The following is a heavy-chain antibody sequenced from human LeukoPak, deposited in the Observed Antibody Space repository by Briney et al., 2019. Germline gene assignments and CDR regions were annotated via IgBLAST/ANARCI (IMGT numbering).Heavy chain of an antibody. D-gene: IGHD1-26*01. V-gene: IGHV3-23*01. CDR3: AKGPRGAIINWFDP. CDR1: GFTFSSYA. Sequence: PGGSLRLSCAAPGFTFSSYAMSWVRQAPGKGLEWVSAISGSGGSTYYADSVKGRFTISRDNSKNTLYLQMNSLRAEDTAVYYCAKGPRGAIINWFDPWGQGTLVTVSS. J-gene: IGHJ5*02. CDR2: ISGSGGST.